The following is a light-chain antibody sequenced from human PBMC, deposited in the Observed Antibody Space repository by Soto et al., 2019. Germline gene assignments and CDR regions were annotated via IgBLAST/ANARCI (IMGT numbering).Light chain of an antibody. J-gene: IGKJ1*01. CDR1: QSVLYSSNNKNY. CDR2: WAS. Sequence: DIVMTQSPDSLAVSLGERATINCKSSQSVLYSSNNKNYLAWYQQKPGQPPKLLIYWASTRESGVHDRFSGSGSGTDFALTISSLQAEDVAVYYCQKYYSTPRTFGQGTKVEIK. CDR3: QKYYSTPRT. V-gene: IGKV4-1*01.